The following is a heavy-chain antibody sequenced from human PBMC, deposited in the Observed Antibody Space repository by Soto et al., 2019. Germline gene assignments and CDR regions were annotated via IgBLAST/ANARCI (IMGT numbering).Heavy chain of an antibody. D-gene: IGHD3-22*01. CDR3: AHATYYYDSSGYPTAPLFDY. CDR1: GFSLSTSGVG. V-gene: IGHV2-5*01. Sequence: SGPTLVNPTQTLTLTCTFSGFSLSTSGVGVGWIRQPPGKALEWLALIYWNDDKRYSPSLKSRLTITKDTSKNQVVLTMTNMDPVDTATYYCAHATYYYDSSGYPTAPLFDYWGQGTLVTVSS. CDR2: IYWNDDK. J-gene: IGHJ4*02.